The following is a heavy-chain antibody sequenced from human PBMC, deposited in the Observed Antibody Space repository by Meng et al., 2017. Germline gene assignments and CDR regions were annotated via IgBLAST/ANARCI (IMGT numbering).Heavy chain of an antibody. J-gene: IGHJ5*02. Sequence: QVHVQRWGGGLLKASVTLSLTCSVYGVSFSGYYWSLIRQPPGKGLEWIGEINPSGTTNYNPSLKSRVTISVDTSKNQFSLKLSSVTAADTAVYYCARGRSIVATRVAWFDPWGQGTLVTVS. CDR1: GVSFSGYY. V-gene: IGHV4-34*01. D-gene: IGHD5-12*01. CDR2: INPSGTT. CDR3: ARGRSIVATRVAWFDP.